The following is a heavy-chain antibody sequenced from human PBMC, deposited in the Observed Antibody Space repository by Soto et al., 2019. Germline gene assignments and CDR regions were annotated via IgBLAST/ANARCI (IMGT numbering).Heavy chain of an antibody. V-gene: IGHV5-51*01. D-gene: IGHD2-2*01. CDR1: GFTFTSYW. Sequence: RKISCKASGFTFTSYWIAWVRQMPGKGLEWMGIIYPGDSDTSYSPSFQGQVTISADKSINTAYLQWSSLKASDTAMYYCAKHEGYCSSTTCSNFDYWGQGTLVTVSS. CDR3: AKHEGYCSSTTCSNFDY. CDR2: IYPGDSDT. J-gene: IGHJ4*02.